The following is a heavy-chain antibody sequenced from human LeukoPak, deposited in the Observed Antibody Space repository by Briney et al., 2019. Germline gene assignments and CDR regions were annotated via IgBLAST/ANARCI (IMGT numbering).Heavy chain of an antibody. V-gene: IGHV1-69*05. J-gene: IGHJ5*02. CDR3: VTNFWSASNWFDP. Sequence: SVKVSCKASGGTFSSYAISWVRQAPGQGLEWMGGIIPIFGTANYAQKFQGRVTITTDESTSTAYMELSSLRSEDTAMYYCVTNFWSASNWFDPWGQGTLVTVSS. D-gene: IGHD3-3*01. CDR2: IIPIFGTA. CDR1: GGTFSSYA.